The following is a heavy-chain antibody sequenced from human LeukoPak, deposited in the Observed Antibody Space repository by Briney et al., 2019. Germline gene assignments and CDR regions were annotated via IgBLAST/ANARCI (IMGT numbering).Heavy chain of an antibody. CDR1: GYTFTGYY. V-gene: IGHV1-2*06. CDR3: ARDLKGKLRLGELAWLPSPYYFDY. Sequence: ASVKVSCKASGYTFTGYYMHWVRQAPGQGLEWMGRINPNNGGTNYAQKFQGRVTMTRDTSISTAYMELSRLRFDDTAVYYCARDLKGKLRLGELAWLPSPYYFDYWGQGTLVTVSS. D-gene: IGHD3-16*01. CDR2: INPNNGGT. J-gene: IGHJ4*02.